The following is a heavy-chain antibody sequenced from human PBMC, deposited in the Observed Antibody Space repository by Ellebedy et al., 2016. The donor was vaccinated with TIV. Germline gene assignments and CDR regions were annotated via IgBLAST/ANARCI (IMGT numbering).Heavy chain of an antibody. J-gene: IGHJ3*02. CDR1: GGSISSYY. CDR2: IYYSGST. D-gene: IGHD2-21*02. CDR3: ARVGVVTAIKGVGDAFDI. Sequence: SETLSLXCTVSGGSISSYYWSWIRQPPGKGLEWIGYIYYSGSTNYNPSLKSRVTISVDTSKNQFSLKLSSVTAADTAVYYCARVGVVTAIKGVGDAFDIWGQGTMVTVSS. V-gene: IGHV4-59*01.